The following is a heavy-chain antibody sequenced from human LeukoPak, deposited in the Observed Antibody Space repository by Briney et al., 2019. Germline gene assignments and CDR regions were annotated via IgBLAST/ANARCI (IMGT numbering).Heavy chain of an antibody. CDR1: GFTFSSYG. V-gene: IGHV3-33*01. Sequence: GGSLRLSCAASGFTFSSYGMHWVRHAPGKGLKWVAVIWYDGSTKYYRDSVRGRFTISRDNSKNTLYLQMNTLRAEDTAVYYCARAGAGDSSGYYCPNWGQGTLVTVSS. CDR2: IWYDGSTK. CDR3: ARAGAGDSSGYYCPN. D-gene: IGHD3-22*01. J-gene: IGHJ4*02.